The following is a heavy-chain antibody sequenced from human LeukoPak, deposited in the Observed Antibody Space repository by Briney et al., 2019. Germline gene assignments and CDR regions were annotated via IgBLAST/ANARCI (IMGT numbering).Heavy chain of an antibody. CDR2: IYYSGST. Sequence: SETLSLTCTVSGGSISSYYWSWIRQPPGKGLEWIGYIYYSGSTNYNPSLKSRVTISVDTSKNQFSLKPSSVTAADTAVYYCARGSGAQIDYWGQGTLVTVSS. D-gene: IGHD7-27*01. J-gene: IGHJ4*02. V-gene: IGHV4-59*01. CDR1: GGSISSYY. CDR3: ARGSGAQIDY.